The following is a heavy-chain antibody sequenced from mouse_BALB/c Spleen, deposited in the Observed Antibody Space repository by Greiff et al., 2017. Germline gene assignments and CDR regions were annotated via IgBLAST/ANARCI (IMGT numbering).Heavy chain of an antibody. D-gene: IGHD1-1*01. CDR1: GFTFSSYG. CDR3: ARADYYGSSFAY. V-gene: IGHV5-6-3*01. J-gene: IGHJ3*01. Sequence: EVQGVESGGGLVQPGGSLKLSCAASGFTFSSYGMSWVRQTPDKRLELVATINSNGGSTYYPDSVKGRFTISRDNAKNTLYLQMSSLKSEDTAMYYCARADYYGSSFAYWGQGTLVTVSA. CDR2: INSNGGST.